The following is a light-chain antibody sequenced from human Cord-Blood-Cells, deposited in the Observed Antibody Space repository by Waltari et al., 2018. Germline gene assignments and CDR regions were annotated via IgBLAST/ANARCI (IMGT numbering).Light chain of an antibody. CDR3: SSYTSSSTVV. J-gene: IGLJ2*01. Sequence: QSALTQPASVSGSPGQSITISCTGTSSDVGGYNYVSWYQQTPGKAPKLMIYEVSNRPSGVSKLVSGSKSGNTASLTIAGLQAEDEADYYCSSYTSSSTVVFGGGTKLTVL. CDR2: EVS. V-gene: IGLV2-14*01. CDR1: SSDVGGYNY.